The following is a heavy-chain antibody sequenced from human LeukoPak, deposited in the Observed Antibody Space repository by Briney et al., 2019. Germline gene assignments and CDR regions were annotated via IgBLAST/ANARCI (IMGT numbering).Heavy chain of an antibody. CDR1: GGSIRSYY. D-gene: IGHD2-2*01. J-gene: IGHJ4*02. CDR3: AREDCSSTSCYCLN. V-gene: IGHV4-59*01. Sequence: SETLSLTCTVSGGSIRSYYWSWIRQPPGKGLEWIGYIYYSGNTNYNPSLKSRVTISVDTSKNQFSLKLSSVTAADTAVYYCAREDCSSTSCYCLNWSQGTLVTVSS. CDR2: IYYSGNT.